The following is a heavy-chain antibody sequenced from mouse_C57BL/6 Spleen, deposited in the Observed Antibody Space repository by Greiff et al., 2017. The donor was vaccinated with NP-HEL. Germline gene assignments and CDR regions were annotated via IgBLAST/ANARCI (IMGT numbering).Heavy chain of an antibody. CDR2: ISYDGSN. CDR3: ARMGLYDGFFDY. D-gene: IGHD2-3*01. CDR1: GYSITSGYY. J-gene: IGHJ2*01. Sequence: EVKLVESGPGLVKPSQSLSLTCSVTGYSITSGYYWNWIRQFPGNKLEWMGYISYDGSNNYNPSLKNRISITRDTSKNQFFLKLNSVTTEDTATYYCARMGLYDGFFDYWGQGTTLTVSS. V-gene: IGHV3-6*01.